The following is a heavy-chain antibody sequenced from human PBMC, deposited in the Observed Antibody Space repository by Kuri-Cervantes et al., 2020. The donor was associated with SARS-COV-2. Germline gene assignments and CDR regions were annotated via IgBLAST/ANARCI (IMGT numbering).Heavy chain of an antibody. V-gene: IGHV4-4*07. CDR2: IYTSGST. Sequence: SETLSLTCTVSGGSISSYYWSWIRQPAGKGLEWIGRIYTSGSTNYNPSLKSRVTMSVDTSKNQFSLKLSSVTAADTAMYYCARPGYSYGYYYFDYWGQGTLVTVSS. J-gene: IGHJ4*02. CDR3: ARPGYSYGYYYFDY. D-gene: IGHD5-18*01. CDR1: GGSISSYY.